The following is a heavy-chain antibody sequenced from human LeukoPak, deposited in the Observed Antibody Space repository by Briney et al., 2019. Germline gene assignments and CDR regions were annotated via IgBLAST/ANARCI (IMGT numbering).Heavy chain of an antibody. D-gene: IGHD3-3*01. V-gene: IGHV1-18*01. CDR1: GYTFTSYG. CDR3: ARGLGYDFWSGYSPGYYFDY. Sequence: ASVKVSCKASGYTFTSYGISWVRQAPGQGLEWMGWISAYNGSTNYAQKLQGRVTMTTDTSTSTAYMELRSLRSDDTAVYYCARGLGYDFWSGYSPGYYFDYWGQGTLVTVSS. J-gene: IGHJ4*02. CDR2: ISAYNGST.